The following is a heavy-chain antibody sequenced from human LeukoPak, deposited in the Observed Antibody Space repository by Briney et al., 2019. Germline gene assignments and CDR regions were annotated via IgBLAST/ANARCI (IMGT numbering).Heavy chain of an antibody. J-gene: IGHJ4*02. CDR3: ARFDGSSWETFDH. CDR2: INPNSGAP. Sequence: GASVKVSCKASGYTFIDYYIHWVRQAPGQGLEWMGWINPNSGAPNYAQKFQGGVTMTRDTSISTVYMELSSLRSDDTAVYYCARFDGSSWETFDHWGQGTLVTVSS. V-gene: IGHV1-2*02. D-gene: IGHD6-13*01. CDR1: GYTFIDYY.